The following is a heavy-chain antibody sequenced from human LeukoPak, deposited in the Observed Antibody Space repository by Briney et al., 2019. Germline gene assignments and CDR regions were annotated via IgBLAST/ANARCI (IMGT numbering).Heavy chain of an antibody. CDR2: INHSGST. Sequence: SETLSLTCAVYGGSFSGYYWSWIRQPPGKGLEWIGEINHSGSTNYNPSLKSRVTISVDTSKNQSSLKLSSVTAADTAVYYCARGRKDYYDSSGHYYFDYWGQGTLVTVSS. J-gene: IGHJ4*02. D-gene: IGHD3-22*01. CDR3: ARGRKDYYDSSGHYYFDY. V-gene: IGHV4-34*01. CDR1: GGSFSGYY.